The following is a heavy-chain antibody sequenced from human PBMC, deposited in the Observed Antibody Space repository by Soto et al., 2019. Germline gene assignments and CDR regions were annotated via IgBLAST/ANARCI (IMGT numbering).Heavy chain of an antibody. V-gene: IGHV3-48*02. Sequence: EVQLVESGGGLVQPGGSLRLSCAASGFTFSSYTMNWVRQAPGKGLEWVSFITTSSSTIYYADSVKGRFTISRDNAKNSLYLQMNSLRDGDTAVYYCAREGFPFYYWGQGTLI. CDR1: GFTFSSYT. J-gene: IGHJ4*02. CDR2: ITTSSSTI. CDR3: AREGFPFYY.